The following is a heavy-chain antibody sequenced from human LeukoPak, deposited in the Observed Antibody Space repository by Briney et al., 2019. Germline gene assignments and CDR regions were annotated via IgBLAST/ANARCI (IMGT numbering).Heavy chain of an antibody. D-gene: IGHD3-10*01. CDR3: ARGREVMGDY. Sequence: GGSLRLSCVASGFTFRDYYMSWIRRAPGKGLEWVSSISSSSSYIYYADSVKGRFTISRDNAKNSLYLQMNSLRAEDTAVYYCARGREVMGDYWGQGTLVTVSS. CDR2: ISSSSSYI. V-gene: IGHV3-11*06. CDR1: GFTFRDYY. J-gene: IGHJ4*02.